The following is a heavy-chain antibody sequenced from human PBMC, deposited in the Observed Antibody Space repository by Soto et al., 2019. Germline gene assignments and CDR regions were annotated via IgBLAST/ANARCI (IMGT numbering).Heavy chain of an antibody. J-gene: IGHJ5*02. CDR3: ARDTPDIVVVVAATNWFGP. V-gene: IGHV1-18*01. D-gene: IGHD2-15*01. CDR1: GYRFTSYG. Sequence: VEVSCKAPGYRFTSYGISWLRQAPGQGLEWMGWISAYNGNTNYAQKLQGRVTMTTDTSTSTAYMELRSLRSDDTAVYYCARDTPDIVVVVAATNWFGPWGQGTLVTVSS. CDR2: ISAYNGNT.